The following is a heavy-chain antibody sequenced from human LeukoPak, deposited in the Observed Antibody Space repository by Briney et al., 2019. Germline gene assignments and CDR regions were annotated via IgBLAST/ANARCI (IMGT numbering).Heavy chain of an antibody. J-gene: IGHJ5*02. V-gene: IGHV3-30*18. CDR1: GVTLSPYG. D-gene: IGHD3-10*01. CDR3: AKEGTPQVSAWYDL. CDR2: ISYEGGTQ. Sequence: GGSLRLSCAASGVTLSPYGMHWVRQAPGKGLEWVAVISYEGGTQHYADSVKGRFIISRDNPRNTLYLQMNILRTEDTAVYYCAKEGTPQVSAWYDLWGQGTQVIVSS.